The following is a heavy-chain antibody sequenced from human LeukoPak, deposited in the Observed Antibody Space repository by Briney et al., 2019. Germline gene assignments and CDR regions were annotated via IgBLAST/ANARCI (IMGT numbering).Heavy chain of an antibody. CDR1: GFTFSNHW. CDR3: TRRDGYNYADY. CDR2: ISNTGGDT. V-gene: IGHV3-64*01. Sequence: KSGGSLRLSCAASGFTFSNHWMHWVRQAPGKGLEFVSSISNTGGDTSYANSVKGRFTISRDNSKNTLYLQMGSLRAEDMAVYYCTRRDGYNYADYWGQGTLVTVSS. D-gene: IGHD5-24*01. J-gene: IGHJ4*02.